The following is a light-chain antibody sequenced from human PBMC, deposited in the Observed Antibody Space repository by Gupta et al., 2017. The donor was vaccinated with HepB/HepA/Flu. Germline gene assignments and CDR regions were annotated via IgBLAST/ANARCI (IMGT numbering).Light chain of an antibody. Sequence: QSAMTQPASVSGSPGQSITISCTGTSNDVGAYTYVSWYQQHPGKAPKLMIYDVSNRPSGVSNRFSGSKSGNTASLTISGLQADDEAYYYCNSYTSSSTLDYVFGTGTKVTVL. J-gene: IGLJ1*01. CDR3: NSYTSSSTLDYV. CDR1: SNDVGAYTY. V-gene: IGLV2-14*03. CDR2: DVS.